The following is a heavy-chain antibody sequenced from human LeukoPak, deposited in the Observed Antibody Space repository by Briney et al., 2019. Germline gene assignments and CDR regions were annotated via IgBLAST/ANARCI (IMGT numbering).Heavy chain of an antibody. CDR1: GYTFTNYY. D-gene: IGHD3-22*01. Sequence: ASVNVSCKASGYTFTNYYMHWVRQAPGQGLEWMGIINPSAGSTSYAQKFQGRITVTRDTPTSPVYTELRSLRPEDTAVYYCASPSRVDTSGYSFDYWGQGTLVTVSS. J-gene: IGHJ4*02. CDR2: INPSAGST. V-gene: IGHV1-46*01. CDR3: ASPSRVDTSGYSFDY.